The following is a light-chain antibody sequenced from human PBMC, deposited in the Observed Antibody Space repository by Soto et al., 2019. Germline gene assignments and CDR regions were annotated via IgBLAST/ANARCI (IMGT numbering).Light chain of an antibody. CDR3: QQYYNWPPYT. V-gene: IGKV3-15*01. J-gene: IGKJ2*01. CDR2: GAS. Sequence: EVVMTQSPATLSVSPGDRATLSCRACQSVDTNVAWYQQKPGQAPRLLVYGASTRATGIPARFTGFGSGTDFTLTISGLQSDDCAVYYCQQYYNWPPYTFGQGTKLQIK. CDR1: QSVDTN.